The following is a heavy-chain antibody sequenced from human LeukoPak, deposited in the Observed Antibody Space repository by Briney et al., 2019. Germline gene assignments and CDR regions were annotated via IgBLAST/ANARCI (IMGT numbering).Heavy chain of an antibody. J-gene: IGHJ6*02. CDR2: TYYRSKWYN. V-gene: IGHV6-1*01. Sequence: LQTLSLTCAIFRDSVSSHSAAWNWIRQSPSRGLEWLGRTYYRSKWYNDYAVSVHSRITINPDTSKNQFSLQLNSVTPEDTAVYYCARASYIAVAGTIYYYYGMDVWGQGTTVTVSS. CDR1: RDSVSSHSAA. D-gene: IGHD6-19*01. CDR3: ARASYIAVAGTIYYYYGMDV.